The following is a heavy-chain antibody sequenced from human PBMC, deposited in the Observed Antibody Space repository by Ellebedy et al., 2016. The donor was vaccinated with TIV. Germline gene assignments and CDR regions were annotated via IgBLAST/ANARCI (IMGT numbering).Heavy chain of an antibody. V-gene: IGHV3-72*01. CDR2: TRDKGHAYST. J-gene: IGHJ3*02. CDR3: ARGRSGSHAFDI. Sequence: GGSLRLSCATSGFTFSDHYMDWVRQAPGKGLEWVARTRDKGHAYSTEYAASVKGRFIISRDGSENSMYLQMNSLRAEDTAVYYCARGRSGSHAFDIWGQGTMVTVSS. CDR1: GFTFSDHY. D-gene: IGHD3-3*01.